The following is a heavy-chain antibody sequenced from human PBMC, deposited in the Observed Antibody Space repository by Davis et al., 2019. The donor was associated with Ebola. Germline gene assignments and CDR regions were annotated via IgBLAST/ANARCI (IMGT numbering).Heavy chain of an antibody. CDR3: ARDRNPYGLDV. V-gene: IGHV3-74*01. CDR2: INGHGSTT. J-gene: IGHJ6*02. Sequence: HTGGSLRLSCAASGFTFRSYWMSWVRQAPGKGLEWVSRINGHGSTTNYADSVKGRFTISRDNAKNTLYLQINSLRAEDTAMYYCARDRNPYGLDVWGQGTTVTVS. CDR1: GFTFRSYW. D-gene: IGHD1-14*01.